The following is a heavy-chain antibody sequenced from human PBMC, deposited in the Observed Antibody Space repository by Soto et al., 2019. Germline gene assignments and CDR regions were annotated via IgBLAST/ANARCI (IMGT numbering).Heavy chain of an antibody. V-gene: IGHV3-33*01. J-gene: IGHJ6*02. CDR3: ARGSIGRWLEVKIGYYYGMDV. D-gene: IGHD5-12*01. Sequence: GGSLRLSCAASGFTFSSYGMHWVRQAPGKGLEWVAVIWYDGSNKYYADSVKGRFTISRDNSKNTLYLQMNSLRAEDTAVYYCARGSIGRWLEVKIGYYYGMDVWGQGTTVTVSS. CDR2: IWYDGSNK. CDR1: GFTFSSYG.